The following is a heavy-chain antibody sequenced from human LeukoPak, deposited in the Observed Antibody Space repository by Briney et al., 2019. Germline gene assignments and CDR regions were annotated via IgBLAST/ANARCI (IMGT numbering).Heavy chain of an antibody. CDR1: GDTFTSYA. CDR2: IIPIFGTA. D-gene: IGHD3-3*01. J-gene: IGHJ4*02. CDR3: ALTIFGVVVDY. Sequence: SVKVSCKASGDTFTSYAISWVRQAPGQGLEWMGRIIPIFGTANYAQKFQGRVTITADKSTSTAYMELSSLRSEDTAVYYCALTIFGVVVDYWGQGTLVTVSS. V-gene: IGHV1-69*06.